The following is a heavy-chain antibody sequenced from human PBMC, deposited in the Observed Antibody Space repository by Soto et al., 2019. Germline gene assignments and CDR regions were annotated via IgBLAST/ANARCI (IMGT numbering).Heavy chain of an antibody. Sequence: PSETLSLTCAVYGGSFSGYYWSWIRQPPGKGLEWIGEINHSGSTNYNPSLKSRVTISVDTSKNQFSLKLSSVTAADTAVYYCARDPSGSYGSYDYWGQGTLVTVSS. V-gene: IGHV4-34*01. CDR1: GGSFSGYY. CDR3: ARDPSGSYGSYDY. J-gene: IGHJ4*02. CDR2: INHSGST. D-gene: IGHD1-26*01.